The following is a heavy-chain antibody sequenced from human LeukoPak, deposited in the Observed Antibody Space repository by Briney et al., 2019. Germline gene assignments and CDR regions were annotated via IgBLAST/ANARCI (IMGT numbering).Heavy chain of an antibody. Sequence: GRSLTLSCAATGFTFNHYGMHWVRQAPGKGLAWAAVIWSDGTDRYYADSVKGRFTISRDDSRNTVYLQMNSLRPEDTGVYYCARDAQRGFDYSNSLQYWGQGTPVTVST. J-gene: IGHJ4*02. D-gene: IGHD4-11*01. V-gene: IGHV3-33*01. CDR1: GFTFNHYG. CDR3: ARDAQRGFDYSNSLQY. CDR2: IWSDGTDR.